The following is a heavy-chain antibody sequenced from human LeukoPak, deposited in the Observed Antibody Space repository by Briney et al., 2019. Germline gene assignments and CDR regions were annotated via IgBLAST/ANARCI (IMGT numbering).Heavy chain of an antibody. D-gene: IGHD7-27*01. CDR2: IYYSGST. CDR3: ARATDPNWGLGGYFDF. V-gene: IGHV4-30-4*01. Sequence: PSQTLSLTCTVSGGSISSGDYYWSWIRQPPGKGLEWIGYIYYSGSTYYNPSLKSRVTISVDTSKNRLSLKLTSGTAADTAIYYCARATDPNWGLGGYFDFWGQGARVTVSS. CDR1: GGSISSGDYY. J-gene: IGHJ4*02.